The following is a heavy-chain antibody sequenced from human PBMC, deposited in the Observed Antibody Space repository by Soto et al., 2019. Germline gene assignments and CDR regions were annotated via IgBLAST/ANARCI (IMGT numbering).Heavy chain of an antibody. Sequence: GGSLRLSCAASGFTFRNYGMNWVRQAPGKGLEWVSYIGIGSSTKYYADSVKGRFTISRDNAKNSLYLQMNSLRAEDTAVYYCARDQLYYNDISGRPLNAFDVWGQGTLVTVSS. J-gene: IGHJ3*01. D-gene: IGHD3-22*01. CDR3: ARDQLYYNDISGRPLNAFDV. CDR1: GFTFRNYG. V-gene: IGHV3-48*01. CDR2: IGIGSSTK.